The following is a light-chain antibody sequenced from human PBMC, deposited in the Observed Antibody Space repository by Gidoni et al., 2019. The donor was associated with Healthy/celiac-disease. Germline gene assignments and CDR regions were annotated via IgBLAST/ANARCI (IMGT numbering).Light chain of an antibody. CDR3: SSYTSSGTLV. J-gene: IGLJ2*01. V-gene: IGLV2-14*01. CDR1: SSDVGGYNY. CDR2: EVT. Sequence: SALTQPASVSGSPGQSITISCTGTSSDVGGYNYVSWYQQHPGKAPKLMIYEVTNRPSGFSNRFSGSKSGNTASLTISGLQAEDEADYYCSSYTSSGTLVFGGGTKLTVL.